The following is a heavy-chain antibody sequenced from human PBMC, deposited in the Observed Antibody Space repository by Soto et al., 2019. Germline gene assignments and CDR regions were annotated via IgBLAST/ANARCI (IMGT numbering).Heavy chain of an antibody. Sequence: GASVKVSCKASGYTYTSYDINWVRQATGQGLEWMGWMNPNSGNAGYAQKFQGRVTMTRNTSVSTAYMELSSLRSEDTAVYYCARARRGGHYDFWSGPRAFDYWGQGTLVTVSS. J-gene: IGHJ4*02. V-gene: IGHV1-8*01. CDR1: GYTYTSYD. CDR3: ARARRGGHYDFWSGPRAFDY. D-gene: IGHD3-3*01. CDR2: MNPNSGNA.